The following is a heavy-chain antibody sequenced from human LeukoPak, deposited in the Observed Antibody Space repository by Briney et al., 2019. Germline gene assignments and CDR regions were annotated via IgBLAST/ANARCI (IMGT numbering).Heavy chain of an antibody. J-gene: IGHJ5*02. V-gene: IGHV1-46*01. CDR2: INPSGGST. D-gene: IGHD6-13*01. CDR1: GYTFTSYY. Sequence: ASVKVSCKASGYTFTSYYMHWVRQAPGQGLEWMGIINPSGGSTSYAQKFQGRVTMTRDTSTSTVYMELGSLRSEDTAVYYCARDAAVRGAWFDPWGQGTLVTVSS. CDR3: ARDAAVRGAWFDP.